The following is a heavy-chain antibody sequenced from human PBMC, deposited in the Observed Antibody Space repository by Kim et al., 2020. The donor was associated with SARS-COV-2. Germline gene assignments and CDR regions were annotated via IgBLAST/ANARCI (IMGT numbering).Heavy chain of an antibody. D-gene: IGHD5-18*01. Sequence: ASVKVSCKVSGYTLTELSMHWVRQAPGKGLEWMGGFDPEDGETIYAQKFQGRVTMTEDTSTDTAYMELSSLRSEDTAVYYCATGLTYRRIQLWLGGYYYYGMDVWGQGTTVTVSS. CDR1: GYTLTELS. V-gene: IGHV1-24*01. J-gene: IGHJ6*02. CDR3: ATGLTYRRIQLWLGGYYYYGMDV. CDR2: FDPEDGET.